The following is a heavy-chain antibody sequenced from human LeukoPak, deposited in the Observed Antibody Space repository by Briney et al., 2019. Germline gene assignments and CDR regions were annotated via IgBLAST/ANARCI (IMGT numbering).Heavy chain of an antibody. J-gene: IGHJ3*02. Sequence: SETLSLTCTVSGGSISSYYWSWIRQPPGKGLEWIGYIYYSGSTNYNPSLKSRVTISVDTSKNQFSLKLSSVTAADTAVYYCARITSAFDIWGQATMVTVSS. CDR2: IYYSGST. CDR1: GGSISSYY. CDR3: ARITSAFDI. V-gene: IGHV4-59*08. D-gene: IGHD3-3*01.